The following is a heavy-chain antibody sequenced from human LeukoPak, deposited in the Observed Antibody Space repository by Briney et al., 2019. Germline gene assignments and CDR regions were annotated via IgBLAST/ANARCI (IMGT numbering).Heavy chain of an antibody. CDR1: GFSFSSYS. CDR3: GGDSPYGDLEY. J-gene: IGHJ4*02. Sequence: GGSLRLSCAASGFSFSSYSMNWVSQAPGKGLEWVSSISPSSSYISYADSVKGRFTISRDNAKNSLHLQMNSLRAEDTAVYYCGGDSPYGDLEYWGQGTLVTVSS. D-gene: IGHD4-17*01. CDR2: ISPSSSYI. V-gene: IGHV3-21*01.